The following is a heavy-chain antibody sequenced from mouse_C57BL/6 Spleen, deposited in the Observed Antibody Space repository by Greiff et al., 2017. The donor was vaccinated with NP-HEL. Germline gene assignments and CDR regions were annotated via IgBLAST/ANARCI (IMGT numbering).Heavy chain of an antibody. Sequence: EVQVVESGGGLVKPGGSLKLSCAASGFTFSSYAMSWVRQTPEKRLEWVATISDGGSYTYYPDNVKGRFTISRDNAKNNLYLQMSHLKSEDTAMYYCARSPYYYGSSPVYFDYWGQGTTLTVSS. CDR2: ISDGGSYT. CDR3: ARSPYYYGSSPVYFDY. V-gene: IGHV5-4*01. D-gene: IGHD1-1*01. CDR1: GFTFSSYA. J-gene: IGHJ2*01.